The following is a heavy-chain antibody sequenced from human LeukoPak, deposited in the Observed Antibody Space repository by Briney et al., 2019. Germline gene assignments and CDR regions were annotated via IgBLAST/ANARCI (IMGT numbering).Heavy chain of an antibody. CDR2: ISYDGSNK. J-gene: IGHJ6*02. Sequence: GGSLRLSCAASGFTFSSYGMQWVRQAPGKGLEWVAVISYDGSNKYYADSVKGRFTISRDNSKNMLYLQMNSLRAEDTAVYYCAKDNYYGMDVWGQGTTVTVSS. CDR3: AKDNYYGMDV. V-gene: IGHV3-30*18. CDR1: GFTFSSYG.